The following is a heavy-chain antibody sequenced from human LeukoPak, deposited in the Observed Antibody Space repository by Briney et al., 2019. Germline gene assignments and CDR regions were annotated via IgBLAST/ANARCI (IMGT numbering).Heavy chain of an antibody. V-gene: IGHV3-30*18. CDR1: GFTFSNYG. D-gene: IGHD2-15*01. CDR3: AEGVVAATNAAYYGMDV. J-gene: IGHJ6*02. CDR2: ISYDESDK. Sequence: GRSLRLSCAASGFTFSNYGMHWVRQAPGKGLEWAAVISYDESDKYYADSVKGRFTISRDNSKNTLYLQMNSLRPEDTGVYYCAEGVVAATNAAYYGMDVWGQGTTVTVSS.